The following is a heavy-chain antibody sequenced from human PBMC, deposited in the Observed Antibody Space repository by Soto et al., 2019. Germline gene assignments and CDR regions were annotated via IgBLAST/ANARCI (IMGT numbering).Heavy chain of an antibody. D-gene: IGHD3-22*01. CDR1: GFSLSNARMG. CDR2: IFSNDEK. V-gene: IGHV2-26*01. J-gene: IGHJ4*02. CDR3: ARITGYYDSSGYSLLFDY. Sequence: SGPTLVNPTETLTLTCTVSGFSLSNARMGVSWIRQPPGKALEWLAHIFSNDEKSYSTSLKSRLTISKDTSKSQVVLTMTNMDPVDTATYYCARITGYYDSSGYSLLFDYWGQGTLVTVSS.